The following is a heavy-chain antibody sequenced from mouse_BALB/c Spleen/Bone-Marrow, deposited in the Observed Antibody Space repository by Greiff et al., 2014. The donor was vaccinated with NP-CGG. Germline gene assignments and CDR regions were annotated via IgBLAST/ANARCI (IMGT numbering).Heavy chain of an antibody. CDR2: INPSNGRT. CDR1: GYTFTSYW. J-gene: IGHJ2*01. Sequence: VQLQQSGAELVKPGASVKLSCKASGYTFTSYWMHWVKQRPGQGLEWIGEINPSNGRTNYNEKFKSKATLTVDKSSSTAYMQLISLTSEDSAVYYCARERYDYDWKDYWGQGTTLTVSS. CDR3: ARERYDYDWKDY. V-gene: IGHV1S81*02. D-gene: IGHD2-4*01.